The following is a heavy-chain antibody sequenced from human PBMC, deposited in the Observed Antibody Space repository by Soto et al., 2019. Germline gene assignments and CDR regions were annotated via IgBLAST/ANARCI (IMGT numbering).Heavy chain of an antibody. CDR2: IYYSGST. Sequence: PSETLSLTCTVSGGSISSGGYYWSWIRQHPGKGLEWIGYIYYSGSTYYNPPLKSRVTISVDTSKNQFPLKLSSVTAADTAVYYCASGAIIHYGMDVWGQGTTVTVSS. D-gene: IGHD2-2*02. J-gene: IGHJ6*02. CDR1: GGSISSGGYY. V-gene: IGHV4-31*03. CDR3: ASGAIIHYGMDV.